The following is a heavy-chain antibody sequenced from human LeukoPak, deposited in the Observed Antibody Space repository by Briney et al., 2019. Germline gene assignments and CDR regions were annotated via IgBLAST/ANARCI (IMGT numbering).Heavy chain of an antibody. CDR2: ISGSGGSA. CDR1: GFTFSSYA. CDR3: AKDVSGWYLLDY. J-gene: IGHJ4*02. V-gene: IGHV3-23*01. D-gene: IGHD6-19*01. Sequence: GGSLRLSCAASGFTFSSYAMSWVRQAPGKGLEWVSAISGSGGSAYYADSVKGRFTISRDNSKNTLYLQMNSLRAEDTAVYYCAKDVSGWYLLDYWGQGTLVTVSS.